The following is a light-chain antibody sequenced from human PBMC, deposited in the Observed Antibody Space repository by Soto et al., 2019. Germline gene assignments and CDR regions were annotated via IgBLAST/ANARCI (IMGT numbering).Light chain of an antibody. CDR2: KAS. CDR3: QQYSTWPLT. Sequence: DIQMTQSPSTLSASVGDRVTITCRASQGIGIWLAWYQQKPGKAPNLLIYKASTLETGVPSRFSGSGSGTEFNLTISSLQSDDFATYYCQQYSTWPLTFGGGTKVAIK. CDR1: QGIGIW. J-gene: IGKJ4*01. V-gene: IGKV1-5*03.